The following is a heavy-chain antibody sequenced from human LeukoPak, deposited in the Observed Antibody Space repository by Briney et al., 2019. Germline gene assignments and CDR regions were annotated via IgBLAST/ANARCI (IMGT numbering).Heavy chain of an antibody. D-gene: IGHD6-13*01. V-gene: IGHV4-34*01. CDR3: ARNDIAAAGYNWFDP. CDR1: GGSFSGYY. CDR2: INHSGST. J-gene: IGHJ5*02. Sequence: SETLSLTCAVYGGSFSGYYWSWIRQPPGKGLEWIGEINHSGSTNYNPSLKSRVTISVDTSKNQFSLELSSVTAADTAVYYCARNDIAAAGYNWFDPWGQGTLVTVSS.